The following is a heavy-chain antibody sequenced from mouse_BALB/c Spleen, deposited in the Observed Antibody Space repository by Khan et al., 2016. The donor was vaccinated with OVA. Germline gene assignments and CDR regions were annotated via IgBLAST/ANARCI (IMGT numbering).Heavy chain of an antibody. CDR2: ILPGSGNT. J-gene: IGHJ3*01. Sequence: QVQLQQSGAELMKPGASVKISCKATGYTFSSYWIEWVKQRPGHGLEWIGDILPGSGNTNYNEKFRGKATFTADPSSNTAYMQLSSLTSEDSAVYYCARGGYGGFAYWGQGTLVTVSA. V-gene: IGHV1-9*01. CDR1: GYTFSSYW. D-gene: IGHD2-2*01. CDR3: ARGGYGGFAY.